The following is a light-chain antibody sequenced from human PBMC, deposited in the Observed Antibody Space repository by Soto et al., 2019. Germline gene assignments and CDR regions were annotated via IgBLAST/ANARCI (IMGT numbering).Light chain of an antibody. Sequence: DIVLTQSPDSLAVALGETATINCKASQTVLYSSNNKNYIAWYQQRPGQPPKVLIYWASTRDSGVPDRFSGSGSGTDFTLTISSLQAEDAALDYCHQYYSTPNTFGQGPKLEIK. CDR1: QTVLYSSNNKNY. J-gene: IGKJ2*01. CDR2: WAS. CDR3: HQYYSTPNT. V-gene: IGKV4-1*01.